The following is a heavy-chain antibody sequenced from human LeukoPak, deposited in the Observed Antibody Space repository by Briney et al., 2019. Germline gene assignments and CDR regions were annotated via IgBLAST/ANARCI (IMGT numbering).Heavy chain of an antibody. J-gene: IGHJ4*02. CDR3: ARDSPSYYDFWSGYSGDYFDY. Sequence: ASVKVSCKASGYTFTSYGIRWVRQAPGQGLEWMGWISAYNGNTNYAQKLQGRVTMTTDTSTSTAYMELRSLRSDDTAVYYCARDSPSYYDFWSGYSGDYFDYWGQGTRVTVSS. CDR2: ISAYNGNT. D-gene: IGHD3-3*01. CDR1: GYTFTSYG. V-gene: IGHV1-18*01.